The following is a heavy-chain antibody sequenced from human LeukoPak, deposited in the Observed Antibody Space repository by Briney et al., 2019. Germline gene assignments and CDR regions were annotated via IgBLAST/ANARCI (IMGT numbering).Heavy chain of an antibody. CDR1: GGTFSSYA. D-gene: IGHD6-19*01. J-gene: IGHJ4*02. Sequence: DSLKVSCMPPGGTFSSYAISWVRPAPGGGLERVSAVNPSGGATYYADSVKGRFTISRDNSKNTLYLQMNSLRADDTAVYFCAKAVSHSYFDYWGQGTLVTVSA. V-gene: IGHV3-23*01. CDR2: VNPSGGAT. CDR3: AKAVSHSYFDY.